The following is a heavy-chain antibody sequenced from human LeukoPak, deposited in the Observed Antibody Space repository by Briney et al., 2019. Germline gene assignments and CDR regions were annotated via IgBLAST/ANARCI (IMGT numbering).Heavy chain of an antibody. J-gene: IGHJ5*02. D-gene: IGHD3-10*01. Sequence: SGPTLVNPTQTLTLTCTFSGSSLNNIGMRVSWIRQPPGKALEWLARIDWDDAKFYSTSLKTRLTISKDTSKNQVVLTMTNMDPVDTATYYCARLQGAAIGSKWLDPWGQGTLVTVSS. CDR1: GSSLNNIGMR. V-gene: IGHV2-70*04. CDR3: ARLQGAAIGSKWLDP. CDR2: IDWDDAK.